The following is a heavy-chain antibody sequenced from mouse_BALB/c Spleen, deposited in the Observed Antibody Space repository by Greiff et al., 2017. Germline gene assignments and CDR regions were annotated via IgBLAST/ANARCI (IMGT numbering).Heavy chain of an antibody. V-gene: IGHV1S137*01. D-gene: IGHD2-4*01. CDR1: GYTFTDYA. CDR2: ISNYYGDA. Sequence: QVQLKESGAELVRPGVSVKISCKGSGYTFTDYAMHWVKQSHAKSLEWIGVISNYYGDASYNQKFKGKATMTVDKSSSTAYMELARLTSEDSAIYYCARSSDYDDYFDYWGQGTTLTVSS. J-gene: IGHJ2*01. CDR3: ARSSDYDDYFDY.